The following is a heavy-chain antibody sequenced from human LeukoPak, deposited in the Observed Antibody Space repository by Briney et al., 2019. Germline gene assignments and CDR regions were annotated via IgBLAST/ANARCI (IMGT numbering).Heavy chain of an antibody. Sequence: SETLSLTCAVYGGPFSGYYWSWIRQPPGKGLEWTGEINHSGSTNYNPSLKSRVTISVDTSKNQFSLKLSSVTAADTAVYYCARALWGSFMPPYFDYWGQGTLVTVSS. CDR3: ARALWGSFMPPYFDY. V-gene: IGHV4-34*01. CDR2: INHSGST. J-gene: IGHJ4*02. CDR1: GGPFSGYY. D-gene: IGHD3-16*01.